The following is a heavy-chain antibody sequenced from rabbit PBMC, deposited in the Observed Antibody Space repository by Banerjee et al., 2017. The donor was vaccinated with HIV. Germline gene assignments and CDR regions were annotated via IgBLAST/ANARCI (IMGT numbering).Heavy chain of an antibody. V-gene: IGHV1S40*01. J-gene: IGHJ4*01. CDR2: IDVGSSGIR. D-gene: IGHD6-1*01. CDR3: ARDSWYVGFTPYGL. Sequence: QSLEESGGDLVKPGASLTLTCTASGFSFSNNHVMCWVRQAPGKGLEWIACIDVGSSGIRWYASWAKGRFTISKTSSTTVTLQMTSLTAADTATYFCARDSWYVGFTPYGLWGPGTLVTVS. CDR1: GFSFSNNHV.